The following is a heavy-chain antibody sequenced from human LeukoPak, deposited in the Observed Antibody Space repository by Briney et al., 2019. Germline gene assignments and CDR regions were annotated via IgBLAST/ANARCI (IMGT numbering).Heavy chain of an antibody. CDR1: GFTFDDYA. CDR3: ARGDGYNDAEYLQH. D-gene: IGHD5-24*01. CDR2: ISYNSDTI. Sequence: GRSLRLSCAASGFTFDDYAMHCVRQAPGKGLEWGSGISYNSDTIAYADSVKGRFTISRDNAKNSLYLQMNSLRVEDTAVYYCARGDGYNDAEYLQHWGQGTLVTVS. J-gene: IGHJ1*01. V-gene: IGHV3-9*01.